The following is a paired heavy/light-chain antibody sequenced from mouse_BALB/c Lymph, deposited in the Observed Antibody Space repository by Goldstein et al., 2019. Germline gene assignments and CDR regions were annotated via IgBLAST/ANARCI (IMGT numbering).Heavy chain of an antibody. CDR1: GYSFTGYT. Sequence: EVQLQQSGPELVKPGASMKISCKASGYSFTGYTMNWVKQSHGKNLEWIGLINPYNGGTSYNQKFKGKATLTVDKSSSTAYMELLSLTSEDSAVYYCARSGYYGYDDVVPSWFAYWGQGTLVTVSA. V-gene: IGHV1-18*01. D-gene: IGHD2-2*01. J-gene: IGHJ3*01. CDR2: INPYNGGT. CDR3: ARSGYYGYDDVVPSWFAY.
Light chain of an antibody. CDR3: QQYYSYPLT. V-gene: IGKV8-30*01. CDR2: WAS. J-gene: IGKJ5*01. CDR1: QSLLYSSNQKNY. Sequence: DIVMSQSPSSLAVSVGEKVTMSCKSSQSLLYSSNQKNYLAWYQQKPGQSPKLLIYWASTRESGVPDRFTGSGSGTDFTLTISSVKAEDLAVYYCQQYYSYPLTFGAGTKLELK.